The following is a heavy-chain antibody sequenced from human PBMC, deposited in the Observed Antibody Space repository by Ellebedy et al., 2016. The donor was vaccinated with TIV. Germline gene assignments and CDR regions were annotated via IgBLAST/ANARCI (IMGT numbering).Heavy chain of an antibody. D-gene: IGHD6-19*01. CDR2: ISGSGGST. CDR3: AKDVEQWLVRYFQH. V-gene: IGHV3-23*01. CDR1: GFTFSSYA. J-gene: IGHJ1*01. Sequence: PGGSLRLSCAASGFTFSSYAMHWVRQAPGKGLEWVSAISGSGGSTYYADSVKGRFTISRDNSKNTLYLQMNSLRAEDTAVYYCAKDVEQWLVRYFQHWGQGTLVTVSS.